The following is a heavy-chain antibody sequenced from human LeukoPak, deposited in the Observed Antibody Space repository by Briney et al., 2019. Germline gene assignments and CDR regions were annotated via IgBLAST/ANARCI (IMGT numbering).Heavy chain of an antibody. CDR3: ARVPVLRYIDWLFPLGYYMDV. Sequence: SQTLSLTCTVSGGSISSGSYYWSWIRQPAGKGLEWIGRIYTSGSTNYNPSLKSRVTISVDTSKNQFSLKLSSVTAADTAVYYCARVPVLRYIDWLFPLGYYMDVWGKGTTVTISS. J-gene: IGHJ6*03. V-gene: IGHV4-61*02. D-gene: IGHD3-9*01. CDR1: GGSISSGSYY. CDR2: IYTSGST.